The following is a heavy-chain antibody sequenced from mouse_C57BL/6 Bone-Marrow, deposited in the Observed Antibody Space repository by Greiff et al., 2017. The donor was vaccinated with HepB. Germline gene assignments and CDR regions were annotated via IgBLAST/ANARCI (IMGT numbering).Heavy chain of an antibody. V-gene: IGHV1-63*01. CDR1: GYTFTNYW. CDR2: IYPGGGYT. J-gene: IGHJ4*01. CDR3: ARREGGYYLYYYAMDY. D-gene: IGHD1-1*01. Sequence: LQESGAELVRPGTSVKMSCKASGYTFTNYWIGWAKQRPGHGLEWIGDIYPGGGYTNYNEKFKGKATLTADKSTSTAYMQFSSLTSEDFAFYYCARREGGYYLYYYAMDYWGQGTSVTVSS.